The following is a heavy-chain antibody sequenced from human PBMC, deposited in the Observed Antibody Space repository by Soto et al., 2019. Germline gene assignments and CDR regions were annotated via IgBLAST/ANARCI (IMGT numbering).Heavy chain of an antibody. CDR2: IIPIFGTT. Sequence: QVQLVQSGAEVKKPGSSVKISCKTSGGNFSRNGISWVRQAPGQGLEWMGGIIPIFGTTNYAHKFRGRVTVTADESTGTVYMVMNSLXXXDTXXXYXARASDSTWY. V-gene: IGHV1-69*01. CDR3: ARASDSTWY. D-gene: IGHD5-18*01. CDR1: GGNFSRNG. J-gene: IGHJ2*01.